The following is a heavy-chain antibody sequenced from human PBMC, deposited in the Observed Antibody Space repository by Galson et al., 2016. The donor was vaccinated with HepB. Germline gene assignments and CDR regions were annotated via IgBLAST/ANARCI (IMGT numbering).Heavy chain of an antibody. CDR1: GSTSSDYA. CDR2: ISASGVT. CDR3: VRDIDWAFDS. D-gene: IGHD3-9*01. J-gene: IGHJ4*02. V-gene: IGHV3-69-1*01. Sequence: SLRLSCAASGSTSSDYAMGWVRQAPGTGLQWVAKISASGVTYHADSVWGRFTISRDDAKNSLDLEMNRLRDEDTAVYFCVRDIDWAFDSWGQGALVTVSS.